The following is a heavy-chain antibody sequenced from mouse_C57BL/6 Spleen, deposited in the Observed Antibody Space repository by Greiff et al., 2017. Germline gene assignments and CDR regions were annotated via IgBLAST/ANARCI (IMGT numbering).Heavy chain of an antibody. J-gene: IGHJ3*01. D-gene: IGHD1-1*01. CDR1: GYSFTSYY. V-gene: IGHV1-66*01. Sequence: QVQLQQSGPELVKPGASVKISCKASGYSFTSYYIHWVKQRPGQGLEWIGWIYPGSGNTKYNEKFKGKATLTADTSSSTAYMQLSSLTSEDSAVYYCARSDGSPWFAYWGQGTLVTVSA. CDR3: ARSDGSPWFAY. CDR2: IYPGSGNT.